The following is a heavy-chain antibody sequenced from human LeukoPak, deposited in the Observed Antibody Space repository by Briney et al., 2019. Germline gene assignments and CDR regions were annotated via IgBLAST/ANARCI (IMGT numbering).Heavy chain of an antibody. D-gene: IGHD3-22*01. CDR2: ISYDGSNK. J-gene: IGHJ4*02. CDR1: GFTFSSYG. Sequence: GGSLRLSCAASGFTFSSYGMHWVRQAPGKGLEWVAVISYDGSNKYYADSVKGRFTISRDNSKNTLYLQMNSLRAEDTAVYYCARGFDYYDSSGDDYWGQGTLVTVSS. CDR3: ARGFDYYDSSGDDY. V-gene: IGHV3-30*03.